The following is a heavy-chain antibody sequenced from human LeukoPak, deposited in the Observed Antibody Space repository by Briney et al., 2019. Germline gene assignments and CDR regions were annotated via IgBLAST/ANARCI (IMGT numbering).Heavy chain of an antibody. V-gene: IGHV3-23*01. Sequence: GGSLRLSCAASGFTFSSYAMNWVRQAPGKGLEWVSTISDNGGSTYYADSVRGRFTISRDNAKNTLYLQMNSLRAEDTAVYYCTKRGPVTTFGHCDFWGQGTLVTVSS. CDR3: TKRGPVTTFGHCDF. CDR2: ISDNGGST. D-gene: IGHD3-16*01. CDR1: GFTFSSYA. J-gene: IGHJ4*02.